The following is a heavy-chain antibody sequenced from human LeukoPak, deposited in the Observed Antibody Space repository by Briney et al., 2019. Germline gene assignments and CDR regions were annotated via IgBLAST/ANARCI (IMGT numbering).Heavy chain of an antibody. J-gene: IGHJ3*02. CDR2: INPSGGST. CDR1: GYTFTSYY. V-gene: IGHV1-46*01. CDR3: ARDRILIAAAAYDAFDI. D-gene: IGHD6-13*01. Sequence: ASVKVSCKASGYTFTSYYMHWVRQAPGQGLEWMGIINPSGGSTSYAQKFQGRVTMTRDTSTSTVYMELSSLRSEDTAVYYCARDRILIAAAAYDAFDIWGRGTMVTVSS.